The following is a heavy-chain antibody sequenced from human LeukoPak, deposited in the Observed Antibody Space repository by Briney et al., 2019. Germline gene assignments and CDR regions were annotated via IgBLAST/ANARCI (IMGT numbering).Heavy chain of an antibody. V-gene: IGHV1-69*04. CDR1: GYTFTGYY. D-gene: IGHD2-15*01. Sequence: WASVKVSCKASGYTFTGYYMHWVRQAPGQGLEWMGRIIPILGIANYAQKFQGRVTITADKSTSTAYMELSSLRSEDTAVYYCARDKDIVVVGGMDVWGQGTTVTVSS. J-gene: IGHJ6*02. CDR3: ARDKDIVVVGGMDV. CDR2: IIPILGIA.